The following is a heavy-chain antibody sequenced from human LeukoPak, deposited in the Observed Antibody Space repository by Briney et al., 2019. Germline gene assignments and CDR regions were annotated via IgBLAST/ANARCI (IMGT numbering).Heavy chain of an antibody. CDR2: IYYSGST. D-gene: IGHD4-17*01. V-gene: IGHV4-31*03. CDR3: AREPFGDYPLDY. CDR1: GGSISSGGYY. Sequence: PSQTLSLTCTVSGGSISSGGYYWSWIRQHPGKGLEWIGYIYYSGSTYYNPSLKSRVTISVDTSKNQFSLKLSSVTAADTAVYYCAREPFGDYPLDYWGQGTLVTVSS. J-gene: IGHJ4*02.